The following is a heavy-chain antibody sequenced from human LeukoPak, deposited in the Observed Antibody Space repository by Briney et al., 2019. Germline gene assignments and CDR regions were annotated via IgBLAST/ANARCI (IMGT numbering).Heavy chain of an antibody. J-gene: IGHJ4*02. CDR2: ISASGGST. V-gene: IGHV3-23*01. CDR3: ARDGTATPIDY. Sequence: GGSLRLSCAASGFTFSSYAMSWVRQTPGKGLEWVSSISASGGSTYYADSVKGRFTISRDNYKNTLYVQMNSLRAEDTAVYYCARDGTATPIDYWGQGTLVTVSS. CDR1: GFTFSSYA. D-gene: IGHD1-1*01.